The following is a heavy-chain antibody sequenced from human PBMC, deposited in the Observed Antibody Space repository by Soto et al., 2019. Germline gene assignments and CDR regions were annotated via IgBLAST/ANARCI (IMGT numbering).Heavy chain of an antibody. V-gene: IGHV4-38-2*01. CDR3: ARRIEMTTMKTGMDV. J-gene: IGHJ6*02. CDR2: IHHSGST. Sequence: SETLSLTCYVSGYSITIVHYWGLIRQPPGKGLEWIGIIHHSGSTYYSPSLKSRVTISIDTSRNRFSLKVTSVTAADTAVYYCARRIEMTTMKTGMDVWGQGTTVTVSS. CDR1: GYSITIVHY.